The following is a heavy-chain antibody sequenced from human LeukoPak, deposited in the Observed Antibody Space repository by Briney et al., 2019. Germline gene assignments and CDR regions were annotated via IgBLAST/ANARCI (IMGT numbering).Heavy chain of an antibody. CDR3: AKKMDDAFDI. J-gene: IGHJ3*02. V-gene: IGHV3-21*01. CDR2: ISGSSAYI. D-gene: IGHD5-24*01. Sequence: KAGGSLRLSCTASGFSFSSYWMHWVRQAPGKGLEWVAFISGSSAYISYADSVKGRFTISRDNAKNSLYLQMNNLRAEDTAVYYCAKKMDDAFDIWGQGTMVTVSS. CDR1: GFSFSSYW.